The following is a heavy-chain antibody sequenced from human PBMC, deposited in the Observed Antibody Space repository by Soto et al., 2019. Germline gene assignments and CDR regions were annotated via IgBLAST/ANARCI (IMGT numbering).Heavy chain of an antibody. J-gene: IGHJ6*02. CDR3: AASIFYYVMDV. V-gene: IGHV5-51*01. CDR2: IYPGDSDT. Sequence: GESLKISCKGSGYTFTNYWIGWVRQMPGKGPEWMGIIYPGDSDTKYNPSFQGQVTISADKSITTTYLQWSSLRASDTAIYYCAASIFYYVMDVWGQGTTVTLSS. CDR1: GYTFTNYW.